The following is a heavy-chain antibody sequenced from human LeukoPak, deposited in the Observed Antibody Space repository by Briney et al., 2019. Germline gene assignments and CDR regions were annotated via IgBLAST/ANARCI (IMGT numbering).Heavy chain of an antibody. J-gene: IGHJ5*02. CDR1: GGTFSSYA. CDR3: ARGGYCSGTSCYHPYNWFDP. CDR2: IIPIFGTA. Sequence: SVKVSCKASGGTFSSYAISWVRQAPGQGLEWMGGIIPIFGTANYAQKFQGRVTITADESMSTAYMELSSLRSEDTAVYYCARGGYCSGTSCYHPYNWFDPWGQGTLVTVSS. V-gene: IGHV1-69*13. D-gene: IGHD2-2*01.